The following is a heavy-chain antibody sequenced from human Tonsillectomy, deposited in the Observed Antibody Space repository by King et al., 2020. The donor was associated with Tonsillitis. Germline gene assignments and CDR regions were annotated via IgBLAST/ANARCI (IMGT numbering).Heavy chain of an antibody. V-gene: IGHV4-61*01. J-gene: IGHJ4*02. Sequence: QLQESGPGLVKPSETLSLTCTVSGDSVNSDSHHWSWIRQPPGKGLEWIGYIFYSGSTNYNRSLKSRVTISVDTSKNQFSLKLSSVTAADTAVYYCAILYDTGGYYSSFFDFWGQGTLVTVSS. D-gene: IGHD3-22*01. CDR3: AILYDTGGYYSSFFDF. CDR1: GDSVNSDSHH. CDR2: IFYSGST.